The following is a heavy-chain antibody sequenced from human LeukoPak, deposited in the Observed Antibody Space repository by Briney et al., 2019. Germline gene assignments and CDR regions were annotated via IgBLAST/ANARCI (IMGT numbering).Heavy chain of an antibody. CDR1: GFTFSSYA. V-gene: IGHV3-23*01. J-gene: IGHJ4*02. CDR2: ISGSGGST. D-gene: IGHD2-2*01. CDR3: ARDSYRSSTSCYDY. Sequence: GGSLRLSCAASGFTFSSYAMSWVRQAPGKGLEWVSAISGSGGSTYYADSVKGRFTISRDNSKNTLYLQMNSLRAEDTAMYYCARDSYRSSTSCYDYWGQGTLVTVSS.